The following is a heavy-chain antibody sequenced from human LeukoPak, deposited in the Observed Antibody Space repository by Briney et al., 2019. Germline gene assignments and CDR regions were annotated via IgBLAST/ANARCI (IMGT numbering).Heavy chain of an antibody. V-gene: IGHV4-31*03. CDR1: GGSISSGGYY. CDR3: ARARYGGQRSAFDI. D-gene: IGHD4-23*01. Sequence: SETLSLTCTVSGGSISSGGYYWSWIRQHPGKGLEWIGYIYYSGSTYYNPSLKSRVTISVDTSKNQLSLKLSSVTAADTAVYYCARARYGGQRSAFDIWGQGTMVTVSS. CDR2: IYYSGST. J-gene: IGHJ3*02.